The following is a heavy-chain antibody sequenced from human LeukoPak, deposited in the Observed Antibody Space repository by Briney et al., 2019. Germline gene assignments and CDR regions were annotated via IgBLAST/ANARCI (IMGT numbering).Heavy chain of an antibody. V-gene: IGHV3-53*01. Sequence: GGSLRLSCAASGITVSSNYMSWVRQAPGKGLEWVSVVASDGSTKYADSVKGRFAISRDNSKNTLYLQMNSLRAEDTAVYYCAKAEATGYPPGWFDPWGQGTLVTVSS. CDR2: VASDGST. J-gene: IGHJ5*02. CDR3: AKAEATGYPPGWFDP. D-gene: IGHD3-9*01. CDR1: GITVSSNY.